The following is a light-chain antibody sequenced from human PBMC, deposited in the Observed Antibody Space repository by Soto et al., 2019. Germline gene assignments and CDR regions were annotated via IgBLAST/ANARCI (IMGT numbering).Light chain of an antibody. CDR1: QSSNNR. Sequence: IQMTQSPSTLSASIGDRATITCRARQSSNNRLAWYQQMPGKAPNLLIYDASTLESGVPSRFRGSGSETEFTLTISGLHPDDFATYYCQQFIDGWTFGQGTKVELK. J-gene: IGKJ1*01. CDR2: DAS. V-gene: IGKV1-5*01. CDR3: QQFIDGWT.